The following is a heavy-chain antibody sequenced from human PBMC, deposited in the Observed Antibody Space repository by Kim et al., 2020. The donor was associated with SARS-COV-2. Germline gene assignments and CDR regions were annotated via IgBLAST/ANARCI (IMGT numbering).Heavy chain of an antibody. CDR3: ARVFGFGTRYYYYYGMDV. V-gene: IGHV4-59*13. D-gene: IGHD3-16*01. Sequence: SETLSLTCTVSGGSISSYYWSWIRQPPGKGLEWIGYIYYSGSTNYNPSLKSRVTISVDTSKNQFSLKLSSVTAADTAVYYCARVFGFGTRYYYYYGMDVWGQGTTVTVSS. J-gene: IGHJ6*02. CDR1: GGSISSYY. CDR2: IYYSGST.